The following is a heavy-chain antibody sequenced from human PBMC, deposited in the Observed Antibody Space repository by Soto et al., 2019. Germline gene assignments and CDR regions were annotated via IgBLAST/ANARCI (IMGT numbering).Heavy chain of an antibody. J-gene: IGHJ6*02. Sequence: QVQLQESGPGLVKPSETLSLTCTVSGGSISSYYWSWIRQPPGKGLEWIGYIYYSGSTNYNPSLKSRVTISVDTSKNQFSRKLSSVTAADTAVYYWASSNIAAAGFYYYGMDVWGRGTTVTVSS. V-gene: IGHV4-59*01. CDR1: GGSISSYY. CDR3: ASSNIAAAGFYYYGMDV. CDR2: IYYSGST. D-gene: IGHD6-13*01.